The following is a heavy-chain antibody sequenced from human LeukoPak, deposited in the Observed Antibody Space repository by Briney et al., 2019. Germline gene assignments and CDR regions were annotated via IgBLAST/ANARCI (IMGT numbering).Heavy chain of an antibody. D-gene: IGHD3-10*01. J-gene: IGHJ6*03. V-gene: IGHV1-18*04. CDR2: ISGYNGNT. CDR3: ARWFGEQNYYYYYYMDV. CDR1: GYTFTGYY. Sequence: ASVKVSCKASGYTFTGYYMHWVRQAPGRGLEWMGWISGYNGNTNYAQKLQGRVTMTTDTSTSTAYMELRSLRSDDTAVYYCARWFGEQNYYYYYYMDVWGKGTTVTISS.